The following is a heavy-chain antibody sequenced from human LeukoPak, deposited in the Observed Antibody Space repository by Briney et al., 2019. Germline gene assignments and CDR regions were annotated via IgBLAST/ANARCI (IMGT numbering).Heavy chain of an antibody. CDR2: IYYSGST. CDR1: GGSLSSSSYY. D-gene: IGHD4-23*01. Sequence: SETLSLTCTVSGGSLSSSSYYWGWIRQPPGKGLEWIGSIYYSGSTYYNPSLKSRVTISVDTSKNQFSLKLSSVTAADTAVYYCARLDGSAKATVVTLGAFDIWGQGTMVTVSS. CDR3: ARLDGSAKATVVTLGAFDI. V-gene: IGHV4-39*01. J-gene: IGHJ3*02.